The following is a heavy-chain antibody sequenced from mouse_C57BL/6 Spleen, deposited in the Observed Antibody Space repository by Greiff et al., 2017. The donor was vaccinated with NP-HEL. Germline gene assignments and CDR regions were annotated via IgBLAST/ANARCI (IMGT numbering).Heavy chain of an antibody. D-gene: IGHD2-3*01. J-gene: IGHJ2*01. CDR3: ARQPVTHYCGD. Sequence: EVKLVESGGDLVKPGGSLKLSCAASGFTFSSYGMSWVRQTPDKRLEWVATISSGGSYTYYPDSVKGRFTISRDNAKNTLYLQMSSLKSEDTAMYYCARQPVTHYCGDWGQGTTLTVSS. V-gene: IGHV5-6*01. CDR1: GFTFSSYG. CDR2: ISSGGSYT.